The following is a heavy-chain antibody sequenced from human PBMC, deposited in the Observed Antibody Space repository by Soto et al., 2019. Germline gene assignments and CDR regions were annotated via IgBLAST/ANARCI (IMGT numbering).Heavy chain of an antibody. V-gene: IGHV1-69*08. D-gene: IGHD6-13*01. CDR1: GGTFSSYT. CDR2: IIPILGIA. CDR3: AIDPYSSSAVV. Sequence: QVQLVQSGAEVKKPGSSVKVSCKASGGTFSSYTISWVRQAPGQGLEWMGRIIPILGIANYAQKFQGRVTITADKSTSTAYMELSSLRSEGTAVYYCAIDPYSSSAVVWGQGTLVTVSS. J-gene: IGHJ4*02.